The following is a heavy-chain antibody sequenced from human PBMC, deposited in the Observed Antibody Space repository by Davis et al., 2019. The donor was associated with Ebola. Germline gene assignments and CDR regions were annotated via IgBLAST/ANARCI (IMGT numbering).Heavy chain of an antibody. J-gene: IGHJ6*02. D-gene: IGHD6-6*01. CDR3: AKTRKYSRNYYYYGMDV. CDR1: GLTFDDYG. Sequence: PGGSLRLSCAASGLTFDDYGMSWVRQAPGKGLEWVSGINWNGGSTGYADSVKGRFTISRDNAKNSLYLQMNSLRAEDTALYYCAKTRKYSRNYYYYGMDVWGQGTTVTVSS. V-gene: IGHV3-20*04. CDR2: INWNGGST.